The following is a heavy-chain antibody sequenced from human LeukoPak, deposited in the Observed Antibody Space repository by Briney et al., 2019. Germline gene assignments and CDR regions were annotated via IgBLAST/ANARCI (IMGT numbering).Heavy chain of an antibody. CDR1: GFTFDDYA. CDR3: AKDGSYYYDSSGYSN. J-gene: IGHJ4*02. Sequence: GGSLRLSCAASGFTFDDYAMHWVRQAPGKGLEWVSGISWNSGGIGYADSVKGRFTISRDNAKNSLFLQMNSLRAEDTAVYYCAKDGSYYYDSSGYSNWGQGTLVTVSS. CDR2: ISWNSGGI. V-gene: IGHV3-9*01. D-gene: IGHD3-22*01.